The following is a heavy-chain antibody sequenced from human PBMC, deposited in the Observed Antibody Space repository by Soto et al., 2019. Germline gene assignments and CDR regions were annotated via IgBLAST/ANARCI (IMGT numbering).Heavy chain of an antibody. CDR1: GGSISSYY. Sequence: SETLSLTCTVSGGSISSYYWSWIRQPPGKGLEWIGYIYYSGCTNYNPSLKSRVTISVDTSKNQFSLKLSSVTAADTAVYYCARSNGEYDFWSGYYHGWFDSWGQGTLVTVAS. J-gene: IGHJ5*01. CDR2: IYYSGCT. CDR3: ARSNGEYDFWSGYYHGWFDS. V-gene: IGHV4-59*01. D-gene: IGHD3-3*01.